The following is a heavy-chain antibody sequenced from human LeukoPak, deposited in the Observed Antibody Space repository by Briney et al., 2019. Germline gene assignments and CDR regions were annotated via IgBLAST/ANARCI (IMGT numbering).Heavy chain of an antibody. CDR3: ARGYQVLLWFGA. CDR1: GFTFSSYS. J-gene: IGHJ5*02. V-gene: IGHV3-48*04. CDR2: ISSSGSTI. Sequence: PGGSLRLSCAASGFTFSSYSMNWVRQAPGKGLEWVSYISSSGSTIYYADSVKGRFTISRDNAKNSLYLQMNSLRAEDTAVYYCARGYQVLLWFGAWGQGTLVTVSS. D-gene: IGHD3-10*01.